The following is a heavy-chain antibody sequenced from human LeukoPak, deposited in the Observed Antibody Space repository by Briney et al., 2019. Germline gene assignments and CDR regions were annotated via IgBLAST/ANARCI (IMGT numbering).Heavy chain of an antibody. CDR3: ARIGGRYYDFWSGYSDY. V-gene: IGHV4-34*01. Sequence: PSETLSLTCAVDGGSFRGYYWSWIRQPPGKGLKWIGEINHSGSTNYNPSLKSRVTISVDTSKNQFPLNRSLVTAQNTPVSYCARIGGRYYDFWSGYSDYWGQGTLVTVSS. CDR1: GGSFRGYY. J-gene: IGHJ4*02. D-gene: IGHD3-3*01. CDR2: INHSGST.